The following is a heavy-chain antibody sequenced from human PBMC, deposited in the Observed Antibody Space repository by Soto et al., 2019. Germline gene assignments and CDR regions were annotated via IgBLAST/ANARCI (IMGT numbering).Heavy chain of an antibody. Sequence: SETLSLTCAFSGCSISSGGYSWSWIRQPPGKGLEWIGYIYHSGSTYYNPSLKSRVTISVDRSKNQFSLKLSSVTAADTAVYYCASSHAGAHITAAVHWGQGTQVTVSS. V-gene: IGHV4-30-2*01. CDR3: ASSHAGAHITAAVH. CDR2: IYHSGST. D-gene: IGHD6-13*01. CDR1: GCSISSGGYS. J-gene: IGHJ4*02.